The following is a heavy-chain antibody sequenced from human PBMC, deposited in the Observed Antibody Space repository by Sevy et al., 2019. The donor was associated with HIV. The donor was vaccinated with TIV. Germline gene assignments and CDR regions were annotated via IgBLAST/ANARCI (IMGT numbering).Heavy chain of an antibody. CDR3: AREGCTRPHDY. D-gene: IGHD2-8*01. CDR2: LSFGCGKI. Sequence: GSLRLSCAVSGFNFNTYSMSWVRQAPGKGLEWVSTLSFGCGKINYADSVKGRFIISRDDSKNTLYLQMNSLRAEDTAVYFCAREGCTRPHDYWGQGTLVTVSS. CDR1: GFNFNTYS. V-gene: IGHV3-23*01. J-gene: IGHJ4*02.